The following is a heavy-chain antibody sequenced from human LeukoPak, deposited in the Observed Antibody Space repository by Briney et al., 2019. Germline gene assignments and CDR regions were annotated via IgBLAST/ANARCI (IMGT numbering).Heavy chain of an antibody. CDR2: ISSSGSTI. CDR1: GFTFSDYY. Sequence: AGGSLRLSCAASGFTFSDYYMSWIRQAPGKGLEWVSYISSSGSTIYYADSVKGRFTISRDNAKNSLYLQMNSLRAEDTAVYYCARDRAASIAPQLVADYWGQGTLVTVSS. CDR3: ARDRAASIAPQLVADY. D-gene: IGHD6-13*01. J-gene: IGHJ4*02. V-gene: IGHV3-11*04.